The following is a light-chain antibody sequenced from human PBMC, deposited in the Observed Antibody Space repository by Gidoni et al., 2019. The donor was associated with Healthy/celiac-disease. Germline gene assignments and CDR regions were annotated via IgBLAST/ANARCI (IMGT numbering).Light chain of an antibody. CDR1: QSISSW. CDR3: QQYNSYSPCS. V-gene: IGKV1-5*03. Sequence: DIQLTQSPSTLSASVGDRVTITCRASQSISSWLAWYQQKPGNAPKMLIYKASSRERGVPSRFSGSGSGTEFTLTISSLQPDDFATYYCQQYNSYSPCSFGQGTKLEIK. CDR2: KAS. J-gene: IGKJ2*04.